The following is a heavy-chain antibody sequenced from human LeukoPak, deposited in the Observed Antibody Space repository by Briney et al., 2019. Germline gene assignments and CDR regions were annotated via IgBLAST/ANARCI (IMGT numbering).Heavy chain of an antibody. J-gene: IGHJ4*02. CDR2: IYYSGST. D-gene: IGHD5-24*01. Sequence: SETLSLTCTVSGGSISSSSYYWGWIRQPPGKGLEWIGSIYYSGSTYYNPSLKSRVTISVDTSKNQFSLKLSSVTAADTAVYYSARVNVEMATTPFDYWGQGTLVTVPS. CDR1: GGSISSSSYY. V-gene: IGHV4-39*07. CDR3: ARVNVEMATTPFDY.